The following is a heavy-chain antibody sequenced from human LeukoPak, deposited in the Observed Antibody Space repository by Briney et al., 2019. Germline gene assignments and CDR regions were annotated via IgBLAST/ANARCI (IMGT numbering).Heavy chain of an antibody. CDR1: GFTFSSYS. V-gene: IGHV3-21*01. CDR3: ARDGRGAFDY. CDR2: ISSSSSYI. Sequence: GGSLRLSCAASGFTFSSYSMNWVRQAPGKGLEWVSSISSSSSYIYYSDSVKSRFTISRDNAKNSLYLQMNSLRAEDTAVYYCARDGRGAFDYWGQGTLVTVSS. D-gene: IGHD1-26*01. J-gene: IGHJ4*02.